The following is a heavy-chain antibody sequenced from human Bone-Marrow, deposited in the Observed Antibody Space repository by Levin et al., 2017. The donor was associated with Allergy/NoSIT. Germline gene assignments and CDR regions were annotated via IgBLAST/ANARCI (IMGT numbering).Heavy chain of an antibody. CDR2: IYPGDSDT. D-gene: IGHD2-15*01. CDR1: GYSFTSYW. V-gene: IGHV5-51*01. CDR3: ARQWPYCSGGSCYFDY. J-gene: IGHJ4*02. Sequence: GESLKISCKGSGYSFTSYWIGWVRQMPGKGLEWMGIIYPGDSDTRYSPSFQGQVTISADKSISTAYLQWSSLKASDTAMYYCARQWPYCSGGSCYFDYWGQGTLVTVSS.